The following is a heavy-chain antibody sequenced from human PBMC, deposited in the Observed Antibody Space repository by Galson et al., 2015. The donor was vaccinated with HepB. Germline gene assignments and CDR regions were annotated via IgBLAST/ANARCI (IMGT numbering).Heavy chain of an antibody. CDR1: GFSVNDNN. J-gene: IGHJ4*02. CDR2: VHGNGDI. Sequence: SLRLSCAASGFSVNDNNMCWVRQAPGKGLEWVSVVHGNGDIYYADSVKGRFNTSRDIRMNTLSLHMKSLRAEDTAMYYCASFGGSYIGGWGQGTLVTVSS. V-gene: IGHV3-53*01. D-gene: IGHD3-16*01. CDR3: ASFGGSYIGG.